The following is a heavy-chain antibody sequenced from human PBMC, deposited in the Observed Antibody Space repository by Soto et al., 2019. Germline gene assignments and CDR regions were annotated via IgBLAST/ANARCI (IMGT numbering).Heavy chain of an antibody. Sequence: ASVKVSRKASGYTFIGYYIHWVRQAPGQGLEWMGWINPNSGGTNYALRFQGWVTMTRDRSRSPAYMELSRLKSDDRAVYYCVRVGGGLASLGYYGMDVWGQGTTVTVSS. CDR3: VRVGGGLASLGYYGMDV. J-gene: IGHJ6*02. CDR1: GYTFIGYY. CDR2: INPNSGGT. V-gene: IGHV1-2*04. D-gene: IGHD3-10*01.